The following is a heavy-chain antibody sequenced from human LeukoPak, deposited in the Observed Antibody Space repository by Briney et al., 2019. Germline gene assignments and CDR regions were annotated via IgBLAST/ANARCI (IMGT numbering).Heavy chain of an antibody. J-gene: IGHJ4*02. CDR1: GGSISSGGYS. Sequence: SETLSLTCAVSGGSISSGGYSWSWIRQPPGKRLEWIGYIYHSGSTYYNPSLKSRVTISVDRSKNQFSLKLSSVTAADTAVYYCAREVIYDSSGPQRYYFDYWGQGTLVTVSS. D-gene: IGHD3-22*01. V-gene: IGHV4-30-2*01. CDR3: AREVIYDSSGPQRYYFDY. CDR2: IYHSGST.